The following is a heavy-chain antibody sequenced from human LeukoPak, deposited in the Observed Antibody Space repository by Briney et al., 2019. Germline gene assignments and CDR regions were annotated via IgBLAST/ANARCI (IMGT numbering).Heavy chain of an antibody. CDR1: GYSISSGYY. CDR3: ARLRNWGPGSLFDY. CDR2: IYHSGRT. J-gene: IGHJ4*02. V-gene: IGHV4-38-2*01. Sequence: SETLSLTCAVSGYSISSGYYWGWIRQPPGNGLEWIGSIYHSGRTYYNPSLKRRLTISVDTSKNPFSLKLSSVTAADTAVYYCARLRNWGPGSLFDYWGQGTLVTVSS. D-gene: IGHD7-27*01.